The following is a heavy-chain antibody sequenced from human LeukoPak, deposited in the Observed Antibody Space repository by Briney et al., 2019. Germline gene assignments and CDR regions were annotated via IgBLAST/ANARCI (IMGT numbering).Heavy chain of an antibody. D-gene: IGHD6-19*01. CDR1: GFTFSSYA. CDR2: ISYDGSNK. V-gene: IGHV3-30-3*01. Sequence: GGSPRLSCAASGFTFSSYAMHWVRQAPGKGLEWVAVISYDGSNKYYADSVKGRFTISRAKNTLYLQMNSLRAEDTAVYYCALSPSSGRDPTDYWGQGTLVTVSS. CDR3: ALSPSSGRDPTDY. J-gene: IGHJ4*02.